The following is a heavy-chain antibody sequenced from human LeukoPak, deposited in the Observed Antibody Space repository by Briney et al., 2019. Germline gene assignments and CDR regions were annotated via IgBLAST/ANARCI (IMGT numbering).Heavy chain of an antibody. J-gene: IGHJ4*02. CDR1: GFTLSSYA. Sequence: PGGSLRLSCAASGFTLSSYAMSWVRQAPGKGLEWVSAISGSGGSTYYADSVKGRFTISRDNSKNTLYLQMNSLRAEDTAVYYCAKTGRPMVRGVIDYWGQGTLVTVSS. CDR3: AKTGRPMVRGVIDY. D-gene: IGHD3-10*01. CDR2: ISGSGGST. V-gene: IGHV3-23*01.